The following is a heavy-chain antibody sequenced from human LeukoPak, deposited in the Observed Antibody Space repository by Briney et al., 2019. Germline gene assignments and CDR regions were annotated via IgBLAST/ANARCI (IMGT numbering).Heavy chain of an antibody. CDR2: ISSSSSYI. V-gene: IGHV3-21*01. Sequence: GGSLRLSCAASGFTFSSYSMNWVRQAPGKGLEWVSSISSSSSYIYYAASVKGRFTISRENAKNSLYLQMNSLRAEDTAVYYCARDNVGPGGSGFDYWGQGTLVTVSS. D-gene: IGHD3-10*01. J-gene: IGHJ4*02. CDR1: GFTFSSYS. CDR3: ARDNVGPGGSGFDY.